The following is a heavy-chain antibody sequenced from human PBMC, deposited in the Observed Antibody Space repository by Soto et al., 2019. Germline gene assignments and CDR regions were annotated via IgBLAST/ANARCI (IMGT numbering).Heavy chain of an antibody. CDR3: AKDRTTVDYHYGMDV. D-gene: IGHD4-17*01. V-gene: IGHV3-23*01. CDR1: GFTFSSYA. J-gene: IGHJ6*02. Sequence: VQLLESGGGLVQPGWSLRLSCAASGFTFSSYAMTWVRQAPGKGLEWVSGISGGGGSTYYADSVKGRFTISRDTSTNTLFLQMNSLRAADTAVYYCAKDRTTVDYHYGMDVWGQGTTVTVSS. CDR2: ISGGGGST.